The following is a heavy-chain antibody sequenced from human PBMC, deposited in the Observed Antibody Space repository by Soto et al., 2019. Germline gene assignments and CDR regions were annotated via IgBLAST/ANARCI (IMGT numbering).Heavy chain of an antibody. CDR3: ARGRYYYGSGSYERECYYGRDV. J-gene: IGHJ6*02. Sequence: QVQLVQSGAEVKKPGSSVKVSCKASGGTFSSYAISWVRQAPVQGLEWMGVIIPIFGTANYAQKFQGRVTITADESTSTAYMELSSLRSEDTAVYYCARGRYYYGSGSYERECYYGRDVWGQGTTVTVSS. CDR1: GGTFSSYA. V-gene: IGHV1-69*01. CDR2: IIPIFGTA. D-gene: IGHD3-10*01.